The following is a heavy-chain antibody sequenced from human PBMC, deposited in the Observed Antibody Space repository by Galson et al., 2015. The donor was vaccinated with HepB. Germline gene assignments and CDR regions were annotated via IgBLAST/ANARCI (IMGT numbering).Heavy chain of an antibody. CDR3: AKGTTAGIGGGTY. Sequence: SLRLSCAASGFTFSSFAMNWVRQAPGKGLEWVSAISGSGGSTFYAASVKGRFTLSRDNSKNTLYLQMNSLRADDTAVYYCAKGTTAGIGGGTYWGQGTLVTVSS. V-gene: IGHV3-23*01. D-gene: IGHD6-13*01. CDR2: ISGSGGST. CDR1: GFTFSSFA. J-gene: IGHJ4*02.